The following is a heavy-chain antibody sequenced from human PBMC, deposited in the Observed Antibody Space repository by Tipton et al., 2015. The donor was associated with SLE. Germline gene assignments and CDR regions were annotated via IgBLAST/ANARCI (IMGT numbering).Heavy chain of an antibody. CDR3: ARKGGMSWLDP. Sequence: TLSLTCAVYGGSFSGYYWSWIRQPPGKGLEWIGEINHSGSTNYNPSLKSRVTISVDTSKNQFSLRLSSVTAADTAVYYCARKGGMSWLDPWGQGTLVTVSS. J-gene: IGHJ5*02. CDR1: GGSFSGYY. CDR2: INHSGST. V-gene: IGHV4-34*01.